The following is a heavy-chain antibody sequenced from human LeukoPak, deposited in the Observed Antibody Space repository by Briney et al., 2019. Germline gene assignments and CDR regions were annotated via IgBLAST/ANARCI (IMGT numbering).Heavy chain of an antibody. Sequence: TSETLSLTCTVSGGSISSYYWSWIRQPPGKGLESIGYIYYSGSTNYNPSLKSRVTISVDTSKNQFSLKLSSVTAADTALYYCARSRGYFDYWGQGTLVTVSS. V-gene: IGHV4-59*01. J-gene: IGHJ4*02. CDR1: GGSISSYY. D-gene: IGHD6-13*01. CDR3: ARSRGYFDY. CDR2: IYYSGST.